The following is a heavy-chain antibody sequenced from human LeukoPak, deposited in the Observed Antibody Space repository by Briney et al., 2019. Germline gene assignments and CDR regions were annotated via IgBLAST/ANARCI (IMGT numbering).Heavy chain of an antibody. J-gene: IGHJ4*02. D-gene: IGHD3-22*01. CDR3: AKDGITMIVVVITAYFDY. CDR1: GFTFSSYS. CDR2: ISGSGGST. V-gene: IGHV3-23*01. Sequence: GGSLRLSCAASGFTFSSYSMNWVRQAPGKGLEWVSAISGSGGSTYYADSVKGRFTISRDNSKNTLYLQMNSLRAEDTAVYYCAKDGITMIVVVITAYFDYWGQGTLVTVSS.